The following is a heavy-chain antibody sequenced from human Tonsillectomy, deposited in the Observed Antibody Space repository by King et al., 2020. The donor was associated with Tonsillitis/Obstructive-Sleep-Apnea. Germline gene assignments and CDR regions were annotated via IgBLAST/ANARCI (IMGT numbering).Heavy chain of an antibody. CDR2: IKSKTDGGTT. Sequence: VQLVESGGGLVKPGGSLRLSCAASGFTFSNAWMSWVRQAPGKGLEWVGRIKSKTDGGTTDYAAPVKGRFTIPRDDSKNTLYLQMNSLKTEDTAVYYCTTVSTMVQGVIIHYYYYYMDVWGKGTTVTVSS. CDR1: GFTFSNAW. V-gene: IGHV3-15*01. J-gene: IGHJ6*03. CDR3: TTVSTMVQGVIIHYYYYYMDV. D-gene: IGHD3-10*01.